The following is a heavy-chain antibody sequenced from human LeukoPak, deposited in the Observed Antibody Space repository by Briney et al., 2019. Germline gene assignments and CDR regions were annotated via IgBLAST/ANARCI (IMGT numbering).Heavy chain of an antibody. J-gene: IGHJ4*02. CDR2: INPNSGGT. V-gene: IGHV1-2*02. D-gene: IGHD3-22*01. CDR3: ARTPRLYYDHLVDY. CDR1: GYTFTGYY. Sequence: ASVKVSCKASGYTFTGYYMHWVRQAPGQGLEWMGWINPNSGGTNYAQKFQGRVTMTRDTSISTAYMELSRLKSDDTAVYYCARTPRLYYDHLVDYWGQGTLVTVSS.